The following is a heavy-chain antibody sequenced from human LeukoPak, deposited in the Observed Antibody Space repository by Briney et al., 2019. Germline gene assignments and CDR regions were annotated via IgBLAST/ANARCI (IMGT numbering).Heavy chain of an antibody. CDR3: ARDAMGGGDLSFFDY. Sequence: PGGSRRLSWAASGFTFSSYAMHWVRKAPGKGLEWVAVIAYDGSNKYYADSVKGRFTIYKDNSKNTLYLQMNSLRAEDTAVYYCARDAMGGGDLSFFDYWGQGTLVTVSS. D-gene: IGHD2-21*02. J-gene: IGHJ4*02. V-gene: IGHV3-30-3*01. CDR2: IAYDGSNK. CDR1: GFTFSSYA.